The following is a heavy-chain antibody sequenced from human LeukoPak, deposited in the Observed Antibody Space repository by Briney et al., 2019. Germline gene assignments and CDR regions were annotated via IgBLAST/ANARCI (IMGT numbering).Heavy chain of an antibody. CDR1: GFTVSSNY. J-gene: IGHJ3*02. D-gene: IGHD6-25*01. Sequence: GGSLRLSCAASGFTVSSNYMSWVRQAPGKGLEWVSVIYSGGSTYYADSVKGRFTISRDNSKNTLYLQMNSLRAEDTAVYYCAKDGAMAATLDAFDIWGQGTMVTVSS. CDR3: AKDGAMAATLDAFDI. CDR2: IYSGGST. V-gene: IGHV3-53*01.